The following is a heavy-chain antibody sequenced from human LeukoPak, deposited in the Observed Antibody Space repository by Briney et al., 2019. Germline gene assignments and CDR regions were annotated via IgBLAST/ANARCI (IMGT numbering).Heavy chain of an antibody. J-gene: IGHJ4*02. CDR1: GYTFSSYG. D-gene: IGHD3-10*01. CDR3: ARRSGARFDY. Sequence: SVKVSCKGSGYTFSSYGISWVRQAPGQGLEWMGGIIPIFGTANYAQKFQGRVTITADESTSTAYMELSSLRSEDTAVYYCARRSGARFDYWGQGTLVTVSS. CDR2: IIPIFGTA. V-gene: IGHV1-69*13.